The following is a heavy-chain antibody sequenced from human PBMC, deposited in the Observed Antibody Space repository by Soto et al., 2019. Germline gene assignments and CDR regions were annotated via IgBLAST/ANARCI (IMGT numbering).Heavy chain of an antibody. J-gene: IGHJ4*02. CDR2: IYYSGRT. CDR1: GDSIRIADYF. Sequence: SETLSLTCTVSGDSIRIADYFWGWIRQPPGKGLDWIGSIYYSGRTYYNLSLKSRVTISIDMSRSQFSLTLNSVTAADTAVYYCARWSPNSSYGGWVGYWGQGTLVTVSS. V-gene: IGHV4-39*01. D-gene: IGHD4-17*01. CDR3: ARWSPNSSYGGWVGY.